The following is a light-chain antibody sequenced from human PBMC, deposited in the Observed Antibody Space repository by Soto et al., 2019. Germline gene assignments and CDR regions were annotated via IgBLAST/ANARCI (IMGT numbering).Light chain of an antibody. CDR3: SSYTSSSTLA. J-gene: IGLJ2*01. Sequence: QSALTQPASVSGSPGQSITISCTGTSSDVGGYNYVSWFQQHPGKAPKLMIYDVSNRPSGVSSRFAGSKSGNTASLTISGLQAEDEADYYCSSYTSSSTLAFGGGTKLTVL. CDR2: DVS. V-gene: IGLV2-14*03. CDR1: SSDVGGYNY.